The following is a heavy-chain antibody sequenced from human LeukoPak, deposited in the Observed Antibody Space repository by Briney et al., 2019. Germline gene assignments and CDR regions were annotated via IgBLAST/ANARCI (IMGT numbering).Heavy chain of an antibody. CDR3: AKEWGTYYYDSSGYL. D-gene: IGHD3-22*01. CDR2: ISGSGGST. J-gene: IGHJ4*02. CDR1: GFTFSSYA. V-gene: IGHV3-23*01. Sequence: GGFLRLSCAASGFTFSSYAMSWVRQAPEKGLEWVSVISGSGGSTYYADSVKGRSTISRDNSKNTLYLQMNSLRAEDTAVYYCAKEWGTYYYDSSGYLWGQGTLVTVSS.